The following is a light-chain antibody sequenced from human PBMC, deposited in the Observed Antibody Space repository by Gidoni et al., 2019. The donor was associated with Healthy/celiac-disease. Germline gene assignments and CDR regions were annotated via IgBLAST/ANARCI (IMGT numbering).Light chain of an antibody. CDR1: QSVSSYY. V-gene: IGKV3-20*01. CDR3: QQYGSSPLT. Sequence: EIVLTQSPGTLSLSPGERATLSCRASQSVSSYYLAWYQQKPGQAPRLLIYGASSRATGIPDRFSGSGSGTDFTLTISRLEPEDFAVYYCQQYGSSPLTFGGXTKVEIK. CDR2: GAS. J-gene: IGKJ4*01.